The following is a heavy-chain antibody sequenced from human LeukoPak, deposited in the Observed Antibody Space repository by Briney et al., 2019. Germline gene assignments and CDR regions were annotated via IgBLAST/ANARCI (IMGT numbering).Heavy chain of an antibody. CDR2: IYYSGST. V-gene: IGHV4-59*08. Sequence: SETLSLTCTVAGGSISSYYWSWIRQPPGKGLEWIGSIYYSGSTNYNPSLKSRVTISVDTSKNQFSLKLSSVTAADTAVYYCARQGGYSYGFQYYYYYYGMDVWGQGTTVTVSS. D-gene: IGHD5-18*01. CDR3: ARQGGYSYGFQYYYYYYGMDV. J-gene: IGHJ6*02. CDR1: GGSISSYY.